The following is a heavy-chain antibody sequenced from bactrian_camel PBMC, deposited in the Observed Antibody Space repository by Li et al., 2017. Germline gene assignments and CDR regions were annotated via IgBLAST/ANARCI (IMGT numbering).Heavy chain of an antibody. D-gene: IGHD4*01. V-gene: IGHV3S1*01. CDR3: AARPWGLCSLSSRYDY. J-gene: IGHJ4*01. CDR1: GHTYSSYS. Sequence: QVQLVESGGGSVQPGGSLRLSCAASGHTYSSYSMAWFRQAPGKEREGVAGIYPGTGRATYADSVKGRFTISRDSAENTVYLQMNSLEPEDTAMYYCAARPWGLCSLSSRYDYWGQGTQVTVS. CDR2: IYPGTGRA.